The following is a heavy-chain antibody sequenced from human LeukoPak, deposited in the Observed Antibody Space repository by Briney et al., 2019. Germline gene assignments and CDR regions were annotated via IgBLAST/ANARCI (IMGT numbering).Heavy chain of an antibody. CDR2: ISYDGSNK. D-gene: IGHD2-15*01. Sequence: GGSLRLSCAASGFTFSNYGMHWVRQAPGKGLEWVALISYDGSNKYYADSVKGRFTISRDNSKNTLYLQMNSLRAEDTAVYYCAKDLGSFGFDYWGQGTLVTVSS. CDR3: AKDLGSFGFDY. V-gene: IGHV3-30*18. J-gene: IGHJ4*02. CDR1: GFTFSNYG.